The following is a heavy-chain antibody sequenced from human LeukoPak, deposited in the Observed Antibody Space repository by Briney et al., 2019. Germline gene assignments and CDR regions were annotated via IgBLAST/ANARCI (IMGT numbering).Heavy chain of an antibody. V-gene: IGHV4-59*08. Sequence: SQTLSLTCTVSGGSISSYYWSWIRQPPGKGLEWIGYIYYSGSTNYNPSLKSRVTISVDTSKNQFSLKLSSVTAADTAVYYCARHYMPSSGAPFDLWGRGTLVTVSS. D-gene: IGHD6-19*01. J-gene: IGHJ2*01. CDR1: GGSISSYY. CDR2: IYYSGST. CDR3: ARHYMPSSGAPFDL.